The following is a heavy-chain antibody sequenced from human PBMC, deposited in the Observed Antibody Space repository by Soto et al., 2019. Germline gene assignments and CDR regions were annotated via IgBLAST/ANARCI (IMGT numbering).Heavy chain of an antibody. V-gene: IGHV4-59*01. CDR2: IFYTGNT. CDR3: TRDDGHGTAWD. J-gene: IGHJ4*02. D-gene: IGHD7-27*01. Sequence: NPSETLSLTCTVSGGSITGSYWSWVRQPPGKGLEWIGYIFYTGNTAYNPSLRSRASFSLGTSKKQFSLNLNSVTAADTAVYYCTRDDGHGTAWDWGQGSPVTVSS. CDR1: GGSITGSY.